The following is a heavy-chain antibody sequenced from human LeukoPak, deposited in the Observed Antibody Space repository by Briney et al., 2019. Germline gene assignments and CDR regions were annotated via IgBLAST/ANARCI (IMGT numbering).Heavy chain of an antibody. CDR2: INPNSGGT. J-gene: IGHJ3*02. Sequence: GASVKVSCKASGYTFTVYYMHWVRQAPGQGLEWMGWINPNSGGTNYAQKFQGRVTMTRDTSISTAYMELSRLRSDDTAVYYCASSSGGADDAFDIWGQGTMVTVSS. CDR1: GYTFTVYY. D-gene: IGHD1-26*01. CDR3: ASSSGGADDAFDI. V-gene: IGHV1-2*02.